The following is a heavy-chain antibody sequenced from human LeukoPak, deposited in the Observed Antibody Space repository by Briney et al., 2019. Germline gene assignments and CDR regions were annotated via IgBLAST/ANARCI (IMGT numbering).Heavy chain of an antibody. D-gene: IGHD3-22*01. CDR1: GFTFSSYA. CDR2: ISGSGGST. CDR3: AKDPYYYDSSGYRYFDY. Sequence: GGSLRLSCAASGFTFSSYAMSWVRQAPGKGLEWVSAISGSGGSTYYADSVKGRFTISRDNSEDTLYLQMNSMRAEDTAVYYCAKDPYYYDSSGYRYFDYWGQGTLVTVSS. J-gene: IGHJ4*02. V-gene: IGHV3-23*01.